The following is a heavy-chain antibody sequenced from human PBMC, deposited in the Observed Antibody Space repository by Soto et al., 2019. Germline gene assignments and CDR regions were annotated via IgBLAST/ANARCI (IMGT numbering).Heavy chain of an antibody. V-gene: IGHV3-48*01. J-gene: IGHJ4*02. D-gene: IGHD2-2*01. CDR2: ISSSSSTI. Sequence: GGSLRLSCAASGFTFSSYSMNWVRQAPGKGLEWVSYISSSSSTIYYADSVKGRFTISRDNAKNSLYLQMNSLRAEDTAVYYCARDLGYCSSTSCPLGIFDYWGQGTLVTVSS. CDR1: GFTFSSYS. CDR3: ARDLGYCSSTSCPLGIFDY.